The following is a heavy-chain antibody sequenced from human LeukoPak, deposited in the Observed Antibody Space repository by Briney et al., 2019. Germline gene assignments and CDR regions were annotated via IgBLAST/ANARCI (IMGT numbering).Heavy chain of an antibody. V-gene: IGHV4-61*02. J-gene: IGHJ4*02. CDR3: ARDRGLWFGELPVED. D-gene: IGHD3-10*01. Sequence: SETLALTCTVSGGSISSGSYYWSWIRQPAGKGLEWIGRIYTSGSTNYNPSLKSRVTISVDTSKNQFSLKLSSVTAADTAVYYCARDRGLWFGELPVEDWGQGTLVTVSS. CDR2: IYTSGST. CDR1: GGSISSGSYY.